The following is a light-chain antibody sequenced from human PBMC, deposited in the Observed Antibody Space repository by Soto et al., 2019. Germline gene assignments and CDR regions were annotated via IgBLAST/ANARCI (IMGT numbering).Light chain of an antibody. J-gene: IGKJ1*01. CDR1: QSVDIN. CDR2: GAS. Sequence: EIVLTQSPATLSVSPGERVTLSCRASQSVDINLAWYQQQPGQAPRLLIYGASTRATDMPGRFRGSGAGAEFTLTISSLQSEDSSVYYCQQYRGWPRTFGQGTKVEIK. CDR3: QQYRGWPRT. V-gene: IGKV3D-15*01.